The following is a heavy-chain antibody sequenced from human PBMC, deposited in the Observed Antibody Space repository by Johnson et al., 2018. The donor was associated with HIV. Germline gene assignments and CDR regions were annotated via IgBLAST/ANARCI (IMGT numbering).Heavy chain of an antibody. D-gene: IGHD4-17*01. CDR3: TTAIPRSTTVITTPDAFDI. J-gene: IGHJ3*02. V-gene: IGHV3-15*01. CDR1: GFTFSNAW. CDR2: ITSKTDGGTT. Sequence: VQLVESGGGLVQPGGSLRLSCAASGFTFSNAWMSWVRQAPGKGLEWVGRITSKTDGGTTAYAAPVKGRFTISRDDSKNTLYMQMNSLKTEDTAVYYCTTAIPRSTTVITTPDAFDIWGQGTMVTVSS.